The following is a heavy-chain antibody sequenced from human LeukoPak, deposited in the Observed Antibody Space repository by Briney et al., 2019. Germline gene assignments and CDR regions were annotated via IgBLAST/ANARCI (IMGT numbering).Heavy chain of an antibody. CDR3: AKRGRNYVDY. V-gene: IGHV3-23*01. Sequence: GSLRLSCAASGFTFDDYTMHWVRQTPGKGLEWVSAISGSGGSTYYADSVKGRFTISRDNSKNTLYLQMNSLRAEDTAVYYCAKRGRNYVDYWGQGTLVTVSS. CDR2: ISGSGGST. D-gene: IGHD3-10*01. J-gene: IGHJ4*02. CDR1: GFTFDDYT.